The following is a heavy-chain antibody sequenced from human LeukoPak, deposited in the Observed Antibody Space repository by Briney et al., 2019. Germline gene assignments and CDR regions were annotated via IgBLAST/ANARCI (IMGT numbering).Heavy chain of an antibody. J-gene: IGHJ5*02. CDR2: IYYSGST. Sequence: SETLSLTCTVSGASISSDYWTWIRQPPGKGLEWIGHIYYSGSTNYNPSLKSRVTISVDTSKNQFSLKLSSVTAADTAVYYCARAVHRTPNWFDPWGQGTLVTVSS. CDR3: ARAVHRTPNWFDP. V-gene: IGHV4-59*01. CDR1: GASISSDY. D-gene: IGHD2-15*01.